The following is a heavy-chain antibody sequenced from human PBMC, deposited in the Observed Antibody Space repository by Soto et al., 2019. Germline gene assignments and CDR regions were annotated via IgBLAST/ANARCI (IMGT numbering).Heavy chain of an antibody. CDR1: GGSISSYY. D-gene: IGHD3-10*01. CDR2: IYYSGST. J-gene: IGHJ6*02. CDR3: ARDTPRYYYGSGSYYNIGHYYYYGMDV. Sequence: SETLSVTCTVSGGSISSYYWSWIRQPPGKGLEWIGYIYYSGSTNYNPSLKSRVTISVDTSKNQFSLKLSSVTAADTAVYYCARDTPRYYYGSGSYYNIGHYYYYGMDVWGQGTTVTVSS. V-gene: IGHV4-59*01.